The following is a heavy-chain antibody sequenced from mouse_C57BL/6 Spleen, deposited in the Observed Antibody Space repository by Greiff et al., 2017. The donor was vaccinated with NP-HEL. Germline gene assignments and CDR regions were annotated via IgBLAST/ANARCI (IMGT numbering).Heavy chain of an antibody. Sequence: EVQLQQSGPELVKPGASVKMSCKASGYTFTDYNMHWVKQSHGKSLEWIGYINPNNGGTSYNQKFKGKATLTVNKSSSTAYMELRSLTAEDSAVYYCARSGQLSGDYWGQGTTLTVSS. CDR2: INPNNGGT. CDR1: GYTFTDYN. J-gene: IGHJ2*01. D-gene: IGHD3-2*02. V-gene: IGHV1-22*01. CDR3: ARSGQLSGDY.